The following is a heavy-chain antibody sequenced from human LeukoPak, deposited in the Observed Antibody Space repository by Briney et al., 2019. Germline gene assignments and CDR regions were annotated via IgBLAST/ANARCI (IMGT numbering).Heavy chain of an antibody. J-gene: IGHJ6*04. CDR2: ISYDGSNK. V-gene: IGHV3-30*04. Sequence: PGRSLRLSCAASGFTFSSYAMHWVRQAPGKGLEGVAVISYDGSNKYYADSVKGRFTISRDNSKNTLYLQMNSLRAEDTAVYYCARGRRVLAVAGTEGVYYYYGMDVWGKGTTVTVSS. CDR3: ARGRRVLAVAGTEGVYYYYGMDV. D-gene: IGHD6-19*01. CDR1: GFTFSSYA.